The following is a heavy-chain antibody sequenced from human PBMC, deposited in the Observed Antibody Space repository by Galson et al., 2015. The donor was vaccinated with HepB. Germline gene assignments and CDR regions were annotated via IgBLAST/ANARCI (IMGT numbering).Heavy chain of an antibody. J-gene: IGHJ6*02. CDR3: ARDLYGILTGSRLRGYDHFGMDV. CDR2: VNPNNGAT. Sequence: SVKVSCKASGYTFTNFYIHWVRQVPGQGPECMGWVNPNNGATTYTPKFQDRLTMTRDTSLRTVYMELNRLTSDDTAVYYCARDLYGILTGSRLRGYDHFGMDVWGQGTAVTVSS. D-gene: IGHD3-9*01. V-gene: IGHV1-2*02. CDR1: GYTFTNFY.